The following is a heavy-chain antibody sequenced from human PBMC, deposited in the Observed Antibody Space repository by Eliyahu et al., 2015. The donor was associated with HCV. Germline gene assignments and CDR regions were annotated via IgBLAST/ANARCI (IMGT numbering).Heavy chain of an antibody. CDR2: ISSSGSST. Sequence: QVQLVESGGGLVKPGGSLRLSCAASGFTFSDXYMTWIRQAPGKGLGWVSEISSSGSSTYYADSVKGRFTISRDNVKNLLYLQMNSLRADDTAVYYCARDFRNYDSSEHRGSDYWGQGTLVTVSS. CDR1: GFTFSDXY. J-gene: IGHJ4*02. D-gene: IGHD3-22*01. CDR3: ARDFRNYDSSEHRGSDY. V-gene: IGHV3-11*01.